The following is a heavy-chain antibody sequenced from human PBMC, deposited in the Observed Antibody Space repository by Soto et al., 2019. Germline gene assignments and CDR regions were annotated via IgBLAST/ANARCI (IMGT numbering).Heavy chain of an antibody. CDR1: GFTFSNAW. D-gene: IGHD2-2*01. V-gene: IGHV3-15*01. J-gene: IGHJ6*02. Sequence: GGSLRLSCTVSGFTFSNAWMTWVRQAPGKGLEWVGRIKSKTDDGTTDYAAPVKGRFTISRDDSRNTLYLQMNSLKTEDTAVYYCTTDSSSWAYYYYYGMDVWGQGTTVTV. CDR3: TTDSSSWAYYYYYGMDV. CDR2: IKSKTDDGTT.